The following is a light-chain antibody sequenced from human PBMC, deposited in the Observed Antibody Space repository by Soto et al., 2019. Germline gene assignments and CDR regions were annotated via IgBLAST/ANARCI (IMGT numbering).Light chain of an antibody. CDR1: LSVSSD. CDR3: QQYNNWPPVT. V-gene: IGKV3-15*01. CDR2: RAF. J-gene: IGKJ1*01. Sequence: EIVMTQSPATLSLSPGERATLSCRASLSVSSDLAWYRQKPGQAPRLLIYRAFTRATGIPARFSGSGFGTDFTLTISSLQSEDFAVYYCQQYNNWPPVTFGQGTKVDIK.